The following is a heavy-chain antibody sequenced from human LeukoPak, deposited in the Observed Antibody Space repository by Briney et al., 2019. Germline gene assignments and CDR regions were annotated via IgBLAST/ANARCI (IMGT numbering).Heavy chain of an antibody. CDR1: GGSISSNSYY. D-gene: IGHD3-10*01. V-gene: IGHV4-39*01. J-gene: IGHJ4*02. CDR2: IYYSGST. CDR3: ARTRYYYNSRSYGAPYYFDY. Sequence: PSETLSLTCAVSGGSISSNSYYWGWIRQPPGKGLEWIGSIYYSGSTYYNPSLKSRVTISVDTPKNQFSPKLSSVTAADTAVYYCARTRYYYNSRSYGAPYYFDYWGQGTLVTVSS.